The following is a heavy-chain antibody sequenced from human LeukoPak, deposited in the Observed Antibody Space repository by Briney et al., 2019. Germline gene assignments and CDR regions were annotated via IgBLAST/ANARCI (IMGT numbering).Heavy chain of an antibody. Sequence: GGSLRLSCAASGFTFSGSAMHWVRQASGKGLEWVGRIRSKANSYATAYAASVKGRFTISRDDSKNAAYLQMNSLKTEDTAVYYCTALVVVVAVFDYWGQGTLVTVSS. J-gene: IGHJ4*02. V-gene: IGHV3-73*01. CDR3: TALVVVVAVFDY. D-gene: IGHD2-15*01. CDR2: IRSKANSYAT. CDR1: GFTFSGSA.